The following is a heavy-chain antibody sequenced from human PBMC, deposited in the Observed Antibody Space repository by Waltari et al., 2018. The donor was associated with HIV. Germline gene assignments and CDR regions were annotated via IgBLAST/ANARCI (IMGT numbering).Heavy chain of an antibody. V-gene: IGHV1-69*01. Sequence: QVQLVQSGAEVKKPGSSVRVSCKVSGGTFSSYAINWVRQAPRQGLEWMGGCIPAFGTANYAERFQGRVTITADEYTSTAYMDLSSLRSEDTAVYFCARDHRGNKLLYGMDVWGQGTTVTV. J-gene: IGHJ6*02. CDR1: GGTFSSYA. CDR2: CIPAFGTA. CDR3: ARDHRGNKLLYGMDV.